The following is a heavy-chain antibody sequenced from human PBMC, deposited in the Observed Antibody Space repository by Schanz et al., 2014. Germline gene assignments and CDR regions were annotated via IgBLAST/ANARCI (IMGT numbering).Heavy chain of an antibody. Sequence: QVQLVQSGAEVKKPGASVKVSCKASGYTFTRSGISWVRQAPGQGFGWMGWIGAFQGNTKYAQKFQDRVTLTSDTSASTAYMELRSLRPDDTAVYYCLRANPTQHVVLPDALRYWGQGTLVSVSS. J-gene: IGHJ4*02. D-gene: IGHD2-2*01. CDR3: LRANPTQHVVLPDALRY. V-gene: IGHV1-18*01. CDR2: IGAFQGNT. CDR1: GYTFTRSG.